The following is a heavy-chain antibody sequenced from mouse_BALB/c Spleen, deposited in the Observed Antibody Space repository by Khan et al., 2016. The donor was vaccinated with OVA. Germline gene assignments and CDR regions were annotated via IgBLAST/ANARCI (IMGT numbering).Heavy chain of an antibody. CDR2: ISYSGVT. D-gene: IGHD1-2*01. CDR3: ARGDYYGYYVDY. J-gene: IGHJ2*03. CDR1: GYSITSGYA. Sequence: EVQLQESGPGLVKPSQSLSLTCTVTGYSITSGYAWNWIRQFPGNKLEWMGYISYSGVTSYTPSLKSRISITRDTSKNQFFLQLNSVTTEDTATYYCARGDYYGYYVDYGGQGARVIV. V-gene: IGHV3-2*02.